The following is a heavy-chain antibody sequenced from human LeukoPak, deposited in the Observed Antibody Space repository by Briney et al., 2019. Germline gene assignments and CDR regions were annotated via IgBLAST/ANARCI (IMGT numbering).Heavy chain of an antibody. Sequence: GGSLGLSCATSGFSFTDYPMNWVRQAPGKGLEWISNIRTTAEGAKYAYYADSVKGRVTISRDDGKNTLYLHMNSLRDDDTAVCYCATDQRYAFDYWGQGILVTVSS. V-gene: IGHV3-48*02. CDR2: IRTTAEGAKYA. J-gene: IGHJ4*02. D-gene: IGHD3-9*01. CDR1: GFSFTDYP. CDR3: ATDQRYAFDY.